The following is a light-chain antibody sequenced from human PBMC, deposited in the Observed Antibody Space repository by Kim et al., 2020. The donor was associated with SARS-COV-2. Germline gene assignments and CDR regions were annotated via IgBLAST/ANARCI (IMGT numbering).Light chain of an antibody. V-gene: IGKV3-20*01. Sequence: SPRERATLSCRTSQSGSTTYLAWYQQKPGQAPRLLIYGTSSRATGIPDRFSGSGSGTAFTLTISRLEPEDFAVYYCQQYDSSPPYTFGPGTKLEI. J-gene: IGKJ2*01. CDR1: QSGSTTY. CDR2: GTS. CDR3: QQYDSSPPYT.